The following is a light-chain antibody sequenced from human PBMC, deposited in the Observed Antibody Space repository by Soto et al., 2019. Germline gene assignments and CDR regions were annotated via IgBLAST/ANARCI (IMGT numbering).Light chain of an antibody. CDR2: DDR. CDR1: NSGSRS. Sequence: SFALTQPRPVAVAPGEKAHTSSGGTNSGSRSVHGYQQKAGQAPVLVVYDDRDRPSGIPERFAGSNSGNTATLTISRVEAGDEADYYCQVWDSTSDHYVFGTGTKVTVL. V-gene: IGLV3-21*02. J-gene: IGLJ1*01. CDR3: QVWDSTSDHYV.